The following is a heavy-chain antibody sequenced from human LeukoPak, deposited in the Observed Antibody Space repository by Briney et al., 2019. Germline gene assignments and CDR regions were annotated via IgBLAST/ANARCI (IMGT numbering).Heavy chain of an antibody. CDR1: GFTFSSYS. V-gene: IGHV3-48*01. D-gene: IGHD4-11*01. CDR2: ISSSSSTI. J-gene: IGHJ4*02. Sequence: QPGGSLRLSCAASGFTFSSYSMNWVRQAPGKGLERVSYISSSSSTIYYADSVKGRFTISRDNAKNSLYLQMNSLRAEDTAVYYCASAYSNYRNYWGQGTLVTVSS. CDR3: ASAYSNYRNY.